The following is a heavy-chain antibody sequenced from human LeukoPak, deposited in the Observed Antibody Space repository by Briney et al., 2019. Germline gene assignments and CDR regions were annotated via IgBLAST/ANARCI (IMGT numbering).Heavy chain of an antibody. CDR1: GYTFTSYG. J-gene: IGHJ4*02. V-gene: IGHV1-18*01. CDR2: ISPFNDNT. CDR3: ARGGDSSGYWAPQFDY. Sequence: ASVKVSCKASGYTFTSYGISWVRQAPGQGLEWMGWISPFNDNTNYAQELQGRVTLTTATSTSTAYMELKSLRSDDTAVYYCARGGDSSGYWAPQFDYWGQGTLVTVSS. D-gene: IGHD3-22*01.